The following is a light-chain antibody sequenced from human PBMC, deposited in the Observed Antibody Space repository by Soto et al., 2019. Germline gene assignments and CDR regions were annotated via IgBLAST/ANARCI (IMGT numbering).Light chain of an antibody. J-gene: IGLJ1*01. Sequence: QSVLTQPASVSGSPGQSITISCTGISSDIGGYYYVSWYQHHPGKAPKLLIYQVTNRPSRVSNRFSGSKSGNTASLTISGLQADDEADYYCTSYSSSDIFYVFGTGTKVT. V-gene: IGLV2-14*01. CDR1: SSDIGGYYY. CDR3: TSYSSSDIFYV. CDR2: QVT.